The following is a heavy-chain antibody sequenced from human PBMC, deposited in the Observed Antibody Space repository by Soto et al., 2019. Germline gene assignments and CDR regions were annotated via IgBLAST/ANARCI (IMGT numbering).Heavy chain of an antibody. J-gene: IGHJ6*02. D-gene: IGHD6-13*01. CDR2: IIPIFGTA. Sequence: ASVKVSCKASGGTFSSYAISWVRQAPGQGLEWMGGIIPIFGTANYAQKFQGRVTITADESTSTAYMELSSLRSEDTAVYYCARDPGEYSSSPYYYYYGMDVWGQGTTVTVSS. CDR1: GGTFSSYA. CDR3: ARDPGEYSSSPYYYYYGMDV. V-gene: IGHV1-69*13.